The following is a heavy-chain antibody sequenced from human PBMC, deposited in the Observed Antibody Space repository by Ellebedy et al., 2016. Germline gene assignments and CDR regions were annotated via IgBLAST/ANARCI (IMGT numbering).Heavy chain of an antibody. Sequence: GGSLRLXXAASGFTFSSYSMNWVRQAPGKGLEWVSSISSSSSYIYYADSVKGRFTISRDNAKNSLYLQMNSLRAEDTAVYYCARDRSWGYGNDAFDIWGQGTMVTVSS. V-gene: IGHV3-21*01. CDR2: ISSSSSYI. J-gene: IGHJ3*02. CDR1: GFTFSSYS. D-gene: IGHD3-10*01. CDR3: ARDRSWGYGNDAFDI.